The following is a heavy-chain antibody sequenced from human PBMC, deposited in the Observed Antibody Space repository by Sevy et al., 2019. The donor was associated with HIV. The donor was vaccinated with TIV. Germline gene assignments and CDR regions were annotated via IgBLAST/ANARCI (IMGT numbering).Heavy chain of an antibody. V-gene: IGHV3-48*03. CDR3: AKDRIWELGDSFDV. J-gene: IGHJ3*01. CDR2: ISNSGTTI. CDR1: GFTFTSYE. Sequence: GGSLRLSCAASGFTFTSYEMNWVRQAPGKGLEWLSYISNSGTTIYYSDSVKGRFTISRDNARNSLYLQMNSLRAEDTAVYYCAKDRIWELGDSFDVWGQGTMVTVSS. D-gene: IGHD1-26*01.